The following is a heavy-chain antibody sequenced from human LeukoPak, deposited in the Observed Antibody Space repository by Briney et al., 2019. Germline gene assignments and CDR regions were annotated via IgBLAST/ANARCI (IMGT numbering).Heavy chain of an antibody. CDR2: IYTSGST. CDR1: GGSISSYY. J-gene: IGHJ3*02. CDR3: ARGGDSSTYYLTDAFDI. D-gene: IGHD3-22*01. Sequence: SETLSLTCTVSGGSISSYYWSWIRQPAGKGLEWIGRIYTSGSTNYNPSLKSRVTISVDTSKNQFSLKLSSVTAADTAVYYCARGGDSSTYYLTDAFDIWGQGTMVTVSS. V-gene: IGHV4-4*07.